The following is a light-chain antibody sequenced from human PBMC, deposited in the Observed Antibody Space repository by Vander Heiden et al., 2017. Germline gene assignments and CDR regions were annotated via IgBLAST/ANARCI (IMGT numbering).Light chain of an antibody. CDR1: SSDVGAYNY. Sequence: QSALTQPASVSGSPGQSVTISCTGTSSDVGAYNYVSWYQQHPGKAPKLMIYAVSNRPSGVSDRFSGSKSVNTASLTISGLQAEDEADYDGSSYSSSSTPVVCGGGTKVNVI. CDR3: SSYSSSSTPVV. J-gene: IGLJ2*01. V-gene: IGLV2-14*03. CDR2: AVS.